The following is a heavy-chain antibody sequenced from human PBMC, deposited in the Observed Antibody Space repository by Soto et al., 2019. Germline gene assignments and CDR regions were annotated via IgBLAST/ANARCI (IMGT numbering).Heavy chain of an antibody. Sequence: QVQLVQSGAEVKKPGSSVRVSCKASGDTFTFYSINWVRQAPGLGLEWMGRINPILSMSNYAQRFQGRVTMTAGKSTSTAYMELSSLTSEDTAMYYCASSYGSGYRAFDYWGQGALVTVSS. V-gene: IGHV1-69*02. J-gene: IGHJ4*02. CDR3: ASSYGSGYRAFDY. CDR2: INPILSMS. D-gene: IGHD3-10*01. CDR1: GDTFTFYS.